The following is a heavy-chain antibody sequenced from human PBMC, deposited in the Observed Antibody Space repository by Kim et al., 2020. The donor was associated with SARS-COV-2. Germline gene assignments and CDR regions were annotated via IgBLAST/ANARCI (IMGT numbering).Heavy chain of an antibody. CDR3: ARDYSSSWYLNPRFDY. Sequence: GGSLRLSCAASGFTFSSYWMSWVRQAPGKGLEWVANIKQDGSEKYYVDSVKGRFTISRDNAKNSLYLQMNSLRAEDTAMYYCARDYSSSWYLNPRFDYWGQGTLVTVSS. J-gene: IGHJ4*02. CDR1: GFTFSSYW. D-gene: IGHD6-13*01. CDR2: IKQDGSEK. V-gene: IGHV3-7*03.